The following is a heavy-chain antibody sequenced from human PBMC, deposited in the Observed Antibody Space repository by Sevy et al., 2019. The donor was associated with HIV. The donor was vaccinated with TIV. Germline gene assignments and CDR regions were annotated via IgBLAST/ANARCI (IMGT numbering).Heavy chain of an antibody. CDR1: GFTFSSYW. J-gene: IGHJ6*02. CDR2: IKRDGTEK. CDR3: ARDCSSSSCLWGMDV. V-gene: IGHV3-7*01. Sequence: GGSLRLSCAASGFTFSSYWMSWVRQAPGKGLEWVAHIKRDGTEKYYVDSVKGRFTISRDNAKNSLFLQMNSLGAGDTAVYYCARDCSSSSCLWGMDVWGQGTTVTVSS. D-gene: IGHD2-2*01.